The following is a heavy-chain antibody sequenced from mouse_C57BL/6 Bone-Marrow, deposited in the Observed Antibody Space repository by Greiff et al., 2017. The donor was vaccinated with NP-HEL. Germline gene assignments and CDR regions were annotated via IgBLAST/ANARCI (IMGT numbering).Heavy chain of an antibody. CDR1: GYTFTDYY. V-gene: IGHV1-76*01. Sequence: QVQLQQSGAELVRPGASVKLSCKASGYTFTDYYINWVKQRPGQGLEWIARIYPGSGNTYYNEKFKGKATLTAEKSSSTAYMQLSSLTSEDSAVYFCARRYYGSSDVIFDYWGQGTTLTVSS. CDR2: IYPGSGNT. J-gene: IGHJ2*01. CDR3: ARRYYGSSDVIFDY. D-gene: IGHD1-1*01.